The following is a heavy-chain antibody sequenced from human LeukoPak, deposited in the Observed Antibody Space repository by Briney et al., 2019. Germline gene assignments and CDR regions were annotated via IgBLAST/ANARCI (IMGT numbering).Heavy chain of an antibody. CDR2: ISVSGDKT. V-gene: IGHV3-23*01. CDR1: GFTFSSYA. CDR3: RSIFGVVNWFDP. J-gene: IGHJ5*02. Sequence: GGSLRLSCAASGFTFSSYAMHWVRRAPGKGLEWVSGISVSGDKTYYAASVKGRFTISRDNSKNTLYLQMNSLRADDTAVYYCRSIFGVVNWFDPWGQGTLVTVSS. D-gene: IGHD3-3*01.